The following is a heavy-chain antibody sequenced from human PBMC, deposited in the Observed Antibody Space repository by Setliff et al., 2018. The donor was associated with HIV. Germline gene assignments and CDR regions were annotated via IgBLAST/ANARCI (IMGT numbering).Heavy chain of an antibody. CDR2: IKPDGREK. D-gene: IGHD3-10*01. Sequence: GGSLILSCAASGFTFNNYWMSRVRQAPGKGLEWVANIKPDGREKYYVDSVKGRFTISRDNAKNSLYLQMNSLRVDDTAVYHCARSSYSSGSQYNYFDPWGQGTLVTVSS. CDR1: GFTFNNYW. CDR3: ARSSYSSGSQYNYFDP. V-gene: IGHV3-7*01. J-gene: IGHJ5*02.